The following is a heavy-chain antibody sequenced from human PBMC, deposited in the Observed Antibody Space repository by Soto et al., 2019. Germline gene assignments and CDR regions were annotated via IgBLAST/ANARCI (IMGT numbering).Heavy chain of an antibody. D-gene: IGHD1-26*01. Sequence: QVQLVESGGGVVQPGRSLRLSSAASGFTFSSYAMHWVRQAPGKGLECVAVISYDGSNKYYADSVKGRFTISRDNSKNTLYLQMNSLRAEDTAVYYCARVVHGWELLLGYWGQGTLVTVSS. J-gene: IGHJ4*02. CDR3: ARVVHGWELLLGY. CDR2: ISYDGSNK. V-gene: IGHV3-30-3*01. CDR1: GFTFSSYA.